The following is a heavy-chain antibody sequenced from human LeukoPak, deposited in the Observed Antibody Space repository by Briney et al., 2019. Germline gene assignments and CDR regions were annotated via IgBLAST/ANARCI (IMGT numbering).Heavy chain of an antibody. CDR3: ARYYSGSYGDAFDI. CDR2: IYHSGGT. Sequence: SETLSLTCTVSGYSISSGYYWGWIRQPPGKGLEWIGSIYHSGGTYYNPSLKSRVTISVDTSKNQFSLKLSSVTAADTAVYYCARYYSGSYGDAFDIWGQGTMVTVSS. D-gene: IGHD1-26*01. J-gene: IGHJ3*02. V-gene: IGHV4-38-2*02. CDR1: GYSISSGYY.